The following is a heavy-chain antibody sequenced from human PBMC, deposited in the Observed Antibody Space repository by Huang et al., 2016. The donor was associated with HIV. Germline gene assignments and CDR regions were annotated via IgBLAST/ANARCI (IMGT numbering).Heavy chain of an antibody. J-gene: IGHJ3*01. Sequence: QVRLVESGGGVVQPGASLTLSCSASGFPFSAYGMDCVRQAPGKGLEWVSFIRYDGNNDYLIGSVKGRFTISRDNSNNTRYLRMNSLRPEDTAVYYCVKERGSSRARSSFDFWGQGTSVSVSS. CDR1: GFPFSAYG. CDR2: IRYDGNND. D-gene: IGHD6-13*01. V-gene: IGHV3-30*02. CDR3: VKERGSSRARSSFDF.